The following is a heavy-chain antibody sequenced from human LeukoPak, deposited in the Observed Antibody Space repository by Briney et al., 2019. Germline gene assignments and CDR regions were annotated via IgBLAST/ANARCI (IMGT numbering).Heavy chain of an antibody. V-gene: IGHV4-61*02. D-gene: IGHD4-17*01. J-gene: IGHJ4*02. CDR3: ARGGAMTPAY. Sequence: SETLSLTCTVSGGSISSGSYYWSWIRQLAGKGLEWIGRIYTSGSTNYNPSLKSRVTISVDTSKNQFSLKLSSVTAADTAVYYCARGGAMTPAYWGQGTLVTVSS. CDR2: IYTSGST. CDR1: GGSISSGSYY.